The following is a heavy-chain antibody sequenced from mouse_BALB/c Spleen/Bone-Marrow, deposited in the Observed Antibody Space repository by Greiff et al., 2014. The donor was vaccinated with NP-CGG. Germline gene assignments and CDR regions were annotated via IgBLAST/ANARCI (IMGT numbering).Heavy chain of an antibody. CDR1: GYTFTDYI. V-gene: IGHV1-77*01. CDR2: IYPGSGSI. CDR3: ATSYYYGRRYVGGFAY. Sequence: QVQLQQSGPELVKPGASVKMSCKASGYTFTDYIITWVKQRPGQGLEWIGEIYPGSGSIYYNDKFKGKATLTADRSSNTAYMQFSSFTSDDSPIYYYATSYYYGRRYVGGFAYWGQGTLVTVSA. D-gene: IGHD1-1*01. J-gene: IGHJ3*01.